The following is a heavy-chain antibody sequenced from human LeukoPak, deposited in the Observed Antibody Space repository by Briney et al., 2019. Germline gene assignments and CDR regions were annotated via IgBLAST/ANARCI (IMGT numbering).Heavy chain of an antibody. V-gene: IGHV4-59*01. CDR3: AEDRGNYFDY. J-gene: IGHJ4*02. CDR1: GGSISSFY. D-gene: IGHD6-13*01. Sequence: PSETLSLTCTVSGGSISSFYWSWIRQPPGKGLEWIGYISYSGTTNYNPSLKSRVTISVGPSKKQLSLKLRSVTAPDTAVYYCAEDRGNYFDYWGQGTLVTVSS. CDR2: ISYSGTT.